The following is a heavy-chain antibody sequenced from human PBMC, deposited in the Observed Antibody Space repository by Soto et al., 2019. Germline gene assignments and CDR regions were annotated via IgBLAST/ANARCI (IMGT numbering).Heavy chain of an antibody. CDR3: ARDKGYCSGASCPDFDY. V-gene: IGHV1-69*04. D-gene: IGHD2-15*01. CDR2: IIPNLGIT. CDR1: AGTLSMYI. J-gene: IGHJ4*02. Sequence: SVKVSCKASAGTLSMYIFSWVRQAPGQGLEWMGRIIPNLGITNYAQKFQGRITIIVDKSTSTAYMELSSLRSEDTAVYYCARDKGYCSGASCPDFDYWGQGTLVTVSS.